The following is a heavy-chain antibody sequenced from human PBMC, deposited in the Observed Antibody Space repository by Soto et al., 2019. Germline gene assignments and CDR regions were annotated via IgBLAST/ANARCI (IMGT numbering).Heavy chain of an antibody. Sequence: QVQLQESGPGLVKPSGTLSLTCAVSGGSISSSNWWSWVRQPPGKGLEWIGEIYHSGSTNYNPSLKSRGTISVDKSKNQFSLKLSSVTAADTAVYYCARGGYYDSSDDYYYYGMDVWGQGTTVTVSS. D-gene: IGHD3-22*01. CDR1: GGSISSSNW. CDR3: ARGGYYDSSDDYYYYGMDV. CDR2: IYHSGST. J-gene: IGHJ6*02. V-gene: IGHV4-4*02.